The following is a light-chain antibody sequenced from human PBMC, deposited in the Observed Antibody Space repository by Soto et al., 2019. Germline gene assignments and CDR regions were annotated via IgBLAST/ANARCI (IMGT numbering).Light chain of an antibody. V-gene: IGKV3-15*01. Sequence: ERVMTQSPATLSVSPGERATLSCRASQSVGSNLAWYQQKPGQAPRLLIFGASSRATGVPASFSGSGSGTEFTLTINSLQSEDFAVYFCQQYDNLPLTFGPGTEVDIK. CDR1: QSVGSN. CDR2: GAS. J-gene: IGKJ3*01. CDR3: QQYDNLPLT.